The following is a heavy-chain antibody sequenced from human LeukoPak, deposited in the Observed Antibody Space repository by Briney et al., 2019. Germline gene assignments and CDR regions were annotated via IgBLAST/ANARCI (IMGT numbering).Heavy chain of an antibody. CDR3: AREGSSAISHAADF. J-gene: IGHJ4*02. Sequence: GGSLRLSCAASGFPFSGYAMNWVRQAPGKGLEWVANIKQDGSEKHYVDSVRGRLTISRDNAKNSLYLQMNSLRAEDTAVYYCAREGSSAISHAADFWGQGTLVTVSS. V-gene: IGHV3-7*01. CDR2: IKQDGSEK. CDR1: GFPFSGYA. D-gene: IGHD2-2*01.